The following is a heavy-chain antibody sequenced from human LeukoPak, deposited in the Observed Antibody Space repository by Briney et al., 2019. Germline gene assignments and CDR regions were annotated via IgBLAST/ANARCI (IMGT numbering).Heavy chain of an antibody. CDR1: GGSFSGYY. Sequence: PSETLSLTCAVYGGSFSGYYWSWIRQPPGKGLEWIGEINHSGSTNYNPSLKSRVTISVDTSKNQFSLKLSSVTAADTAVYYCARLEGARHYDILTGHPNYYYYYGMDVWGQGTTVTVSS. D-gene: IGHD3-9*01. V-gene: IGHV4-34*01. CDR2: INHSGST. CDR3: ARLEGARHYDILTGHPNYYYYYGMDV. J-gene: IGHJ6*02.